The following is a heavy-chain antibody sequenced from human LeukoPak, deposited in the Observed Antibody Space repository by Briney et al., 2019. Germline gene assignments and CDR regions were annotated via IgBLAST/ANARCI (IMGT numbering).Heavy chain of an antibody. V-gene: IGHV3-30-3*01. D-gene: IGHD1-1*01. J-gene: IGHJ4*02. CDR2: ISYDGSNK. CDR1: GFTFSSYA. CDR3: ARVGWKRPTLDY. Sequence: GRSLRLSCAASGFTFSSYAMHWVRQAPGKGLEWVAVISYDGSNKYYADSVKGRFTISRDNSKHTLYLQMNSLRAEDTAVYYCARVGWKRPTLDYWGQGTLVTVSS.